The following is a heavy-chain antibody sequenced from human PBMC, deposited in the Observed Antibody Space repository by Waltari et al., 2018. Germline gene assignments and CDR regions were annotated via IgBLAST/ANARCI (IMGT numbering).Heavy chain of an antibody. CDR1: GGTVSRYA. D-gene: IGHD3-9*01. V-gene: IGHV1-69*01. J-gene: IGHJ4*02. CDR2: IIPIFGTA. Sequence: QVQLVQSGAEVKKPGSSVTVSCKASGGTVSRYAISWVRQAPGQGLEWMGGIIPIFGTANYAQKFQGRVTITADESTSTAYMELSSLRSEDTAVYYCAREGGILTGFFDYWGQGTLVTVSS. CDR3: AREGGILTGFFDY.